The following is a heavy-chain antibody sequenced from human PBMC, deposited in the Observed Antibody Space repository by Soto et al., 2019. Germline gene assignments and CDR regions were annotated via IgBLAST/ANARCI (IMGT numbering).Heavy chain of an antibody. J-gene: IGHJ4*02. D-gene: IGHD3-9*01. CDR3: AKEGPRHFDWLFTYYFDY. CDR1: GFTFSSYG. CDR2: ISYDGSNK. V-gene: IGHV3-30*18. Sequence: GGSLRLSCAASGFTFSSYGMHWVRQAPGKGLEWVAVISYDGSNKYYADSVKGRFTISRDNSKNTLYLQMNSLRAEDTAVYYCAKEGPRHFDWLFTYYFDYWGQGTLVTV.